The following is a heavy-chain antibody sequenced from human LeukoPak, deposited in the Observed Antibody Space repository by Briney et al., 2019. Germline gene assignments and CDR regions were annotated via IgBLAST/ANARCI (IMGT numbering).Heavy chain of an antibody. CDR2: IYYSGST. J-gene: IGHJ4*02. CDR3: ARHAGPSHFCGGDCYHFDL. Sequence: SQTLSLTCTVSGGSNSSGGYYWSWIRQHPGKGLEWIGYIYYSGSTYYNPSLKSRVTISVDTSKNQFSLKLSSVTAADTAVYYCARHAGPSHFCGGDCYHFDLWGQGTLVTVSS. CDR1: GGSNSSGGYY. V-gene: IGHV4-31*03. D-gene: IGHD2-21*02.